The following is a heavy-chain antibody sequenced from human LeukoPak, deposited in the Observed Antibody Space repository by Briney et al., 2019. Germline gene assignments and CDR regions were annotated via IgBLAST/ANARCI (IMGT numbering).Heavy chain of an antibody. J-gene: IGHJ4*02. Sequence: GESLKISCKGSGYSFTSYWIGWVRQMPGKGLEWMGIIYPGDSDTRYSPSFQGQVTISADKSISTAYLQWSSLKASDTAMYYCARRKGYGDYVDYFDYWGQGTLVTVSS. CDR2: IYPGDSDT. V-gene: IGHV5-51*01. CDR1: GYSFTSYW. D-gene: IGHD4-17*01. CDR3: ARRKGYGDYVDYFDY.